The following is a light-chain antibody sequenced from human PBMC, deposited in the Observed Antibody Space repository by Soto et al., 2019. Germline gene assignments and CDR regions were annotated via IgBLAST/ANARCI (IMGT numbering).Light chain of an antibody. V-gene: IGKV3-20*01. CDR2: DTS. Sequence: EFVLTQSPGTRSLSPGETATPSCRASQSLANSFIAWYQQKPGQAPRLLIYDTSSRASGIPDRFSGSGYGTDFNLTISRLETEDFAVFYCQQYGTSEIIFGQGTRLEIK. CDR3: QQYGTSEII. J-gene: IGKJ5*01. CDR1: QSLANSF.